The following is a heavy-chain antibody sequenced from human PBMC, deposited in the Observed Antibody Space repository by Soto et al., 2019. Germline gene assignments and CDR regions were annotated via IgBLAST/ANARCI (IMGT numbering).Heavy chain of an antibody. D-gene: IGHD1-26*01. CDR2: ISSSGSTR. V-gene: IGHV3-11*01. CDR3: ARDPVSEVGATRGFDY. Sequence: QVQLVESGGGLVKPGGSLRLSCAASGFTFSDYYMSWIRQAPGKGLEWVSYISSSGSTRYYADSVKGRFTISRDNAKNSLDLQMNSRRAEDAAVDYWARDPVSEVGATRGFDYWGQGTLVTVSS. J-gene: IGHJ4*02. CDR1: GFTFSDYY.